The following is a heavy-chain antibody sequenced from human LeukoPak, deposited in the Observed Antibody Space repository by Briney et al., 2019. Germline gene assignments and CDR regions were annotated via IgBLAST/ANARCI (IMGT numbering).Heavy chain of an antibody. CDR3: ARGPHSSGWYRQYNWFDP. J-gene: IGHJ5*02. Sequence: ASVKVSCKASGYTFTSYDINWVRQATGQGLEWMGWMNPNSGNTGYAQKFQGRVTMTRYTSISTAYMELSSLRSEDTAVYYCARGPHSSGWYRQYNWFDPWGQGTLVTVSS. V-gene: IGHV1-8*01. CDR2: MNPNSGNT. D-gene: IGHD6-19*01. CDR1: GYTFTSYD.